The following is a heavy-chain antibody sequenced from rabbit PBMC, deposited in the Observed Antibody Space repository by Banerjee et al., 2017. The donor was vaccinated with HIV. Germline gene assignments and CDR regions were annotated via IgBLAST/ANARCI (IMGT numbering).Heavy chain of an antibody. Sequence: QSLEESGGDLVKPGGTLTLTCKASGFSFSSNYYICWVRQAPGKGLEWIGCIYTGSGSTYYATWAKGRLTISKTSSTTVTLQMTSLTAADTATYLCARSCFHDGYLGYDLWGPGTIVTVS. CDR2: IYTGSGST. V-gene: IGHV1S40*01. D-gene: IGHD7-1*01. J-gene: IGHJ6*01. CDR1: GFSFSSNYY. CDR3: ARSCFHDGYLGYDL.